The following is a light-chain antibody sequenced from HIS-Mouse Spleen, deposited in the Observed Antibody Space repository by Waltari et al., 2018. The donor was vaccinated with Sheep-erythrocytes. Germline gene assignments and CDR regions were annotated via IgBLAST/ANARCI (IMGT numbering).Light chain of an antibody. V-gene: IGLV2-11*01. Sequence: QSALTQPRSVSGSPGQSVTISCTGTSSDGGGSNYVSWYQQHPGKAPKLMIYDVSKRPSGVPDRFSGSKSGNTASQTISGLQAEDEADYYCCSYAGSYNHVFATGTKVTVL. CDR3: CSYAGSYNHV. CDR1: SSDGGGSNY. J-gene: IGLJ1*01. CDR2: DVS.